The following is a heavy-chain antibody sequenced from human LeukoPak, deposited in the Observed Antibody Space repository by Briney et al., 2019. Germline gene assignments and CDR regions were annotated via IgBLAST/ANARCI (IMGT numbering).Heavy chain of an antibody. Sequence: GGSLRLSCAASGFSVISNYMNWVRQAPGKGREWVSVIYGDVDIYYADSVKGRFIISRDNSKDTLHLQMNSLRAEDTAIYYCARGVTVRGGPFDIWGQGTMVTVSS. D-gene: IGHD2-21*02. V-gene: IGHV3-53*01. CDR2: IYGDVDI. J-gene: IGHJ3*02. CDR1: GFSVISNY. CDR3: ARGVTVRGGPFDI.